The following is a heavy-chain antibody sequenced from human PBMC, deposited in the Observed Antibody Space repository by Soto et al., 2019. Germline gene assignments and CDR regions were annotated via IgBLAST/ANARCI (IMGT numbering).Heavy chain of an antibody. D-gene: IGHD6-13*01. CDR2: IYHSGST. V-gene: IGHV4-30-2*01. CDR3: ARVVAAAKEADWFDP. J-gene: IGHJ5*02. CDR1: GGSISSGGYS. Sequence: QLQLQESGSGLVKPSQTLSLTCAVSGGSISSGGYSWSWIRQPPGKGLEWIGYIYHSGSTYYNPSLQSRVTISVDRSKNQFSLKLSSVTAADTAVYYCARVVAAAKEADWFDPWGQGTLVTVSS.